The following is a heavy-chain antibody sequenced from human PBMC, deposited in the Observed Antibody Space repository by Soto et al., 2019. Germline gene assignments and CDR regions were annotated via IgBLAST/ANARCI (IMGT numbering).Heavy chain of an antibody. CDR2: ISSSSSTI. Sequence: EVQLVESGGGLVQPGGSLRLSCAASGFTFSSYSMNWVRQAPGKGLEWFSYISSSSSTIYYADSVKGRFTISRDNAKNSLYLQMNSLRDEDTAVYYCARGRTGGSYFFYWGQGTLVTVSS. D-gene: IGHD1-26*01. V-gene: IGHV3-48*02. CDR3: ARGRTGGSYFFY. J-gene: IGHJ4*02. CDR1: GFTFSSYS.